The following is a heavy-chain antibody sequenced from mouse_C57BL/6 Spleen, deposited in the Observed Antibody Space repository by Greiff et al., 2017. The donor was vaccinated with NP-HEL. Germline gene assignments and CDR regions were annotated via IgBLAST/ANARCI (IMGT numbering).Heavy chain of an antibody. CDR3: ARYYYGSSYWYFDV. CDR2: IYPGDGDT. D-gene: IGHD1-1*01. CDR1: GYAFSSSW. J-gene: IGHJ1*03. Sequence: QVQLQQSGPELVKPGASVKISCKASGYAFSSSWMNWVKQRPGKGLEWIGRIYPGDGDTNYNGKFKGKATRTADKSSSTAYMQLSSLTSEDSAVYFCARYYYGSSYWYFDVWGTGTTVTVSS. V-gene: IGHV1-82*01.